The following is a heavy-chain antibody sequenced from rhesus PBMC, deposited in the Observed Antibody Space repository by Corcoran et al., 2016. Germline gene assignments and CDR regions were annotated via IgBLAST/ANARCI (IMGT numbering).Heavy chain of an antibody. J-gene: IGHJ4*01. V-gene: IGHV4-73*01. CDR2: IYGNSASP. Sequence: QVQLQQWGEGLVKPSETLSLTCAVYGGSISGYYYWSWIRQPPGKGLEWIGYIYGNSASPNYSPSLKNRVTISKDTSKNQFSLKLSSVTAADTAVYYCARAHIVVVLTAPHFDYWGQGVLVTVSS. CDR3: ARAHIVVVLTAPHFDY. CDR1: GGSISGYYY. D-gene: IGHD2-15*01.